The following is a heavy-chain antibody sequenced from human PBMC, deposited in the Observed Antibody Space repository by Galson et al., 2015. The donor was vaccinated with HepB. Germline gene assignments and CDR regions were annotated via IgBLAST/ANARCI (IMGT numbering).Heavy chain of an antibody. D-gene: IGHD3-22*01. V-gene: IGHV3-9*01. CDR3: AKALSYDSSLPGLNDAFDI. CDR1: GFTFDDYA. J-gene: IGHJ3*02. CDR2: ISWNSGSI. Sequence: SLRLSCAASGFTFDDYAMHWVRQAPGKGLEWVSGISWNSGSIGYADSVKGRFTISRDNAKNSLHLQMNSLRAEDTALYYCAKALSYDSSLPGLNDAFDIWGQGTMVTVSS.